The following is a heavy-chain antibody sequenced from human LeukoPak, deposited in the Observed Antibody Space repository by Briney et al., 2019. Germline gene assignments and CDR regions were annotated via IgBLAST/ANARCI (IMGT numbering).Heavy chain of an antibody. Sequence: SETLSLTCTVSGGSISSRSYYWGWIRQPPGKGLEWIGSIFYSGTTYYNPSLKSRVTISVDTSKNQFSLRLSSVTAADTAVYYCARLRGYSYGEADYWGQGTLVTVSS. CDR1: GGSISSRSYY. CDR2: IFYSGTT. CDR3: ARLRGYSYGEADY. D-gene: IGHD5-18*01. J-gene: IGHJ4*02. V-gene: IGHV4-39*01.